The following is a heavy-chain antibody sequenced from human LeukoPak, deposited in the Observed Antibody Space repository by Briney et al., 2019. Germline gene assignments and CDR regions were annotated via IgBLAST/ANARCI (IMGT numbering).Heavy chain of an antibody. CDR3: ARGGTSAAGIDY. J-gene: IGHJ4*02. V-gene: IGHV3-33*07. CDR2: IWYDGSNK. D-gene: IGHD6-13*01. CDR1: GFNFRSNG. Sequence: PGKSLRLSCAASGFNFRSNGMYWVRQAPGKGLEWVAVIWYDGSNKYYGDSVKGRFTVFRDNSKNTLYLQMNSLRAEDTAVYYCARGGTSAAGIDYWGQGTLVTVSS.